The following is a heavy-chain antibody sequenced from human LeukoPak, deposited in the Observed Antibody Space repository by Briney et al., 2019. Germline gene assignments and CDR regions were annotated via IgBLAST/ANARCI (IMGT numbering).Heavy chain of an antibody. V-gene: IGHV3-21*01. CDR3: ARDHYGDYYMDV. Sequence: PGGSLRLSCAASGFTFSSYSMNWVRQAPGKGLEWVSSISSSNRYIYHADSLKGRFTISRDNAKNSLYLQMNSLRAEDTAVYYCARDHYGDYYMDVWGKGTTVTVSS. CDR2: ISSSNRYI. J-gene: IGHJ6*03. D-gene: IGHD4-17*01. CDR1: GFTFSSYS.